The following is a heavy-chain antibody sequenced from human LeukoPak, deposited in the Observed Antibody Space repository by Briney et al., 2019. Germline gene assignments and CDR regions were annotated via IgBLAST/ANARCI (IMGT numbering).Heavy chain of an antibody. D-gene: IGHD3-22*01. CDR3: ARATSDSSGPYFDY. CDR1: GGSISSYY. Sequence: SETLSLTCTVPGGSISSYYWSWIRQPPGKGLEWIGYIYYSGSTNYTPSLKSRVTISVDTSKNQFSLKLSSVTAADTAVYYCARATSDSSGPYFDYWGQGTLVTVSS. CDR2: IYYSGST. J-gene: IGHJ4*02. V-gene: IGHV4-59*01.